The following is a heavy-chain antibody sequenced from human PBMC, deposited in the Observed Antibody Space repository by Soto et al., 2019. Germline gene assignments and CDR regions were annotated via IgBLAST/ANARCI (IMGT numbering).Heavy chain of an antibody. D-gene: IGHD3-10*01. CDR2: INPSTGTT. V-gene: IGHV1-46*01. J-gene: IGHJ4*02. CDR3: ARASWDRVRGFKEFDY. CDR1: GYTFTNDY. Sequence: ASVKVSCKASGYTFTNDYMHWVRQAPGQGLEWMGIINPSTGTTSYAQKFQGRVTMTRDTSTSTVHMELSSLRSDDTAVYYCARASWDRVRGFKEFDYWGQGTLVTVSS.